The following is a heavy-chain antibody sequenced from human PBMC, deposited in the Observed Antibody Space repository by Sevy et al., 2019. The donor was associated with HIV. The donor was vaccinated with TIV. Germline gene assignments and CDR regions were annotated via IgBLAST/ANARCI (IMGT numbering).Heavy chain of an antibody. CDR1: GYTFTTYR. Sequence: ASVKVSCKASGYTFTTYRITWVRQAPGQGLEWMGWISPHNGDKNYAQTDRGRVTMTTDTSTSTAYMELRSLRSDDTAVYYCARACCSGGRCCSLAYWGQGTLVTVSS. CDR3: ARACCSGGRCCSLAY. V-gene: IGHV1-18*04. J-gene: IGHJ4*02. CDR2: ISPHNGDK. D-gene: IGHD2-15*01.